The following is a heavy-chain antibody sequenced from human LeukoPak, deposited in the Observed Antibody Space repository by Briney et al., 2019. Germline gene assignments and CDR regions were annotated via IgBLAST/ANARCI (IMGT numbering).Heavy chain of an antibody. CDR2: ISVYNGNT. D-gene: IGHD2-2*02. V-gene: IGHV1-18*01. CDR1: GYTFSNFG. J-gene: IGHJ4*02. Sequence: ASVNVCYTASGYTFSNFGITWVRQAPGQGREGMGWISVYNGNTNYAQNLQGRVTLTTDTSTSTAYMELRSLRSDDTALYYCARTCSSSSCYMVHWGQGTLVTVPS. CDR3: ARTCSSSSCYMVH.